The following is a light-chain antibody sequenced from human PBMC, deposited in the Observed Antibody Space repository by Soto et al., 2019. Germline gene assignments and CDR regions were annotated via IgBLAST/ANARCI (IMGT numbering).Light chain of an antibody. J-gene: IGKJ4*01. V-gene: IGKV1-9*01. CDR2: AAS. CDR3: QQLRRYPST. CDR1: QDIAIS. Sequence: IQLTQSPSSLSASVGDRVTITCRASQDIAISLACYQQKPGEAPKLLIYAASTLYGGVPSRFSGSVSGTDFALSITSLQDEDLATYYCQQLRRYPSTFGVGTKVQIK.